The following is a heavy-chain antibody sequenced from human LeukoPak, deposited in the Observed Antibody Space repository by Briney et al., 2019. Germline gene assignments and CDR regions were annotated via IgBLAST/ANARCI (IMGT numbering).Heavy chain of an antibody. CDR2: INHSGST. Sequence: PSETLSLTCAVYGGSFSGYYWSWIRQPPGKGLEWIGEINHSGSTNYNPSLKSRVTISVDTSKNQFSLKLSSVAAADTAVYYCARALPGGYWGQGTLVTVSS. CDR3: ARALPGGY. CDR1: GGSFSGYY. J-gene: IGHJ4*02. V-gene: IGHV4-34*01.